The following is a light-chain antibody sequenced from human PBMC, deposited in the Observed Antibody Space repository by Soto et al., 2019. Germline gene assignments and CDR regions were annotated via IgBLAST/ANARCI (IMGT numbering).Light chain of an antibody. J-gene: IGKJ2*01. Sequence: EIVMTQSPATLFVSPGERATLSCRASQSVSSNLAWYQQKPGQAPGLLIYGASTRATGIPARFSGSGSGTDFTLTISSLQSEDFAVYYCQQYNNWPLYTFGQGTKLEIK. CDR1: QSVSSN. V-gene: IGKV3-15*01. CDR2: GAS. CDR3: QQYNNWPLYT.